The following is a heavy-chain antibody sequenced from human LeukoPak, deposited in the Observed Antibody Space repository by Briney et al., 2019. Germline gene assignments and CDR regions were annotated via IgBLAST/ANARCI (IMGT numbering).Heavy chain of an antibody. CDR1: GFTFLSYG. J-gene: IGHJ5*02. Sequence: PGGSLRLSCAASGFTFLSYGMHWVRQAPGKGLEWVAFIHYDGSNKYYADSVKGRFTISRDNSKNTLYLQMNSLRAEDTAVYYCARETSGYSGYVFGDWFDPWGQGTLVTVSS. CDR3: ARETSGYSGYVFGDWFDP. D-gene: IGHD5-12*01. CDR2: IHYDGSNK. V-gene: IGHV3-30*02.